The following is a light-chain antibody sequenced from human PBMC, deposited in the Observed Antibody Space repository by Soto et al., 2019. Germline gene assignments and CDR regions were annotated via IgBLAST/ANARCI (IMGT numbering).Light chain of an antibody. CDR3: CSYAGNYNWV. CDR2: DVT. CDR1: SSDVGSYNY. J-gene: IGLJ3*02. Sequence: QSALTQPRSVSGSPGQSVTISCTGTSSDVGSYNYVSWYQHHPGKAPKLMIYDVTKRPSGVPDRFSGSKSGNTASLTISGLQAEDEADYYCCSYAGNYNWVFGGGTKLTVL. V-gene: IGLV2-11*01.